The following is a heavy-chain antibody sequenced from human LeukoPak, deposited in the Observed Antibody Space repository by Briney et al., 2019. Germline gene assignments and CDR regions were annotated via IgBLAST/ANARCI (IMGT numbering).Heavy chain of an antibody. J-gene: IGHJ4*02. D-gene: IGHD3-16*02. V-gene: IGHV4-31*03. CDR2: IYYSGST. CDR1: GGSISSGGYY. Sequence: TSETLSLTCTVSGGSISSGGYYWSWIRQHPGKGLEWIGYIYYSGSTYYNPSLKSRVTISVDTSKNQFSLKLSSVTAADTAVYYCARVMITFGGVIVKTFDYWGQGTLVTVSS. CDR3: ARVMITFGGVIVKTFDY.